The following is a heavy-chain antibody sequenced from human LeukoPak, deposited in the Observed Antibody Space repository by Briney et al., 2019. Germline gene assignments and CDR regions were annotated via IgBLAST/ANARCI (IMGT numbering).Heavy chain of an antibody. D-gene: IGHD2-15*01. J-gene: IGHJ4*02. CDR3: ARYPRDKIGYFDS. V-gene: IGHV4-4*07. CDR2: MYSSEDT. Sequence: SETLSLTCTVSGGPINNYYWSWIRQPAGKGLEWLGRMYSSEDTNYNPSLKSRVTMSVDTSKNQFSLRLSSVTAADTAVYYCARYPRDKIGYFDSWGQGTLVTVSS. CDR1: GGPINNYY.